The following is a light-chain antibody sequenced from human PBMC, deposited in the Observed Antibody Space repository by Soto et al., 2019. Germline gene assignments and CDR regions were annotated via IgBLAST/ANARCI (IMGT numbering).Light chain of an antibody. CDR1: SANIGSNY. CDR2: RNN. J-gene: IGLJ2*01. CDR3: GGWDDSLSGPV. V-gene: IGLV1-47*01. Sequence: QSVLTQPPSASGTPGQRVNISCSGSSANIGSNYVYWYRQFPGTAPKLLIQRNNQRPSGVPARFSGSKSGTSASLAISGLRSEDEADYYCGGWDDSLSGPVFXGGTK.